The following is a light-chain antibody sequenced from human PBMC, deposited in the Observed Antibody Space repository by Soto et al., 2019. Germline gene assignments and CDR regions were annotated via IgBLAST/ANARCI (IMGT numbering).Light chain of an antibody. CDR1: DSVRSK. CDR2: DGS. J-gene: IGKJ5*01. CDR3: QQYDDWPIT. V-gene: IGKV3-15*01. Sequence: EIVMTQSPDTVYVSXGERATLSCRASDSVRSKVAWYQHKPGXAPRLVXYDGSTRALGSPARFSGSESVTEFTRTISSLQSEDFAVYFGQQYDDWPITFGQGTRLEIK.